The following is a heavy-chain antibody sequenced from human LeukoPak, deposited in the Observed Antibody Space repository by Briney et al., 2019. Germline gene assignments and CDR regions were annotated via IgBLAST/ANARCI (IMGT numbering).Heavy chain of an antibody. Sequence: SGPTLVNPTQTLTLTCTFSGFSLSTSGVGVGWIRQPPGKALEWLALIYWDDDKRYSPSLKSRLTITKDTSKNQVVLTMTNMDPVDTATYYCVHSQNYYGSGSYYWEGYYYYYYMDVWGKGTTVTVSS. J-gene: IGHJ6*03. CDR1: GFSLSTSGVG. D-gene: IGHD3-10*01. CDR2: IYWDDDK. V-gene: IGHV2-5*02. CDR3: VHSQNYYGSGSYYWEGYYYYYYMDV.